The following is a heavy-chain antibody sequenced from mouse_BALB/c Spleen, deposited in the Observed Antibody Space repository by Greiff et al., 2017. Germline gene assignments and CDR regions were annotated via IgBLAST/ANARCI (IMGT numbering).Heavy chain of an antibody. V-gene: IGHV2-2*02. Sequence: QVQLKQSGPGLVQPSQSLSITCTVSGFPFTCYGVHWVRQSPGKGLEWLGVIWNGGSTDYNAAFISRLSISKDNSKSQVFFKMNSLQANDTAIYYCARRGYYRYDGYAMDYWGQGTSVTVSA. CDR1: GFPFTCYG. D-gene: IGHD2-14*01. CDR3: ARRGYYRYDGYAMDY. CDR2: IWNGGST. J-gene: IGHJ4*01.